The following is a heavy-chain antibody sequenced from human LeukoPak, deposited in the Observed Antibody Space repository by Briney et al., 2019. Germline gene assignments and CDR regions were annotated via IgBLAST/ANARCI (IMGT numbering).Heavy chain of an antibody. Sequence: GASVKVSCKASGYTFTSYGISWVRQAPGQGLEWMGWISAYNGNTNYAQKLQGRVTMTTDTSTSTAYMELRSLRSDDTAVYYCARPVAVAGPNYYYYYYMDVWGKGTTVTISS. CDR2: ISAYNGNT. CDR3: ARPVAVAGPNYYYYYYMDV. V-gene: IGHV1-18*01. CDR1: GYTFTSYG. J-gene: IGHJ6*03. D-gene: IGHD6-19*01.